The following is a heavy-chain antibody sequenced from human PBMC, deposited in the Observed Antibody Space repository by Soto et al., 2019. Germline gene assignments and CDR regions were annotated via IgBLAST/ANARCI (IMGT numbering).Heavy chain of an antibody. D-gene: IGHD2-15*01. Sequence: ASVKVSCKASGYTFTSYGISWVRQAPGQGLEWMGWISAYNGNTNYAQKLQGRVTMTTDTSTSTAYMELRSLRSDDTAVYYCARDLSRYCSGGSCYGIGLPFDYWGQGTLVTVSS. CDR2: ISAYNGNT. V-gene: IGHV1-18*04. CDR1: GYTFTSYG. J-gene: IGHJ4*02. CDR3: ARDLSRYCSGGSCYGIGLPFDY.